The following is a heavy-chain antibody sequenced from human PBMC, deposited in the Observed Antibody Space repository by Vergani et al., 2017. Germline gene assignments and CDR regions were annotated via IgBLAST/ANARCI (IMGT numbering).Heavy chain of an antibody. CDR1: GGSISSGGYY. V-gene: IGHV4-31*03. CDR3: ARESIAALHFDY. Sequence: QVQLQESGPGLVKPSQTLSLTCTVSGGSISSGGYYWSWIRQHPGKGLEWIGYIYYSGSTYYNPSLKSRVTISVDTSKIQFSLKLSSVTAADTAVYYCARESIAALHFDYWGQGTLVTVSS. CDR2: IYYSGST. J-gene: IGHJ4*02. D-gene: IGHD6-6*01.